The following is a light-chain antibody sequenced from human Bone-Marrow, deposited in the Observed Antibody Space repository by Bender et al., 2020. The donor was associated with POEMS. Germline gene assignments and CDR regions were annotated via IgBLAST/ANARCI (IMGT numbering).Light chain of an antibody. CDR1: ISDDGNYNL. V-gene: IGLV2-14*02. Sequence: QSALTQPASVAGCAGESLTISCTGTISDDGNYNLVFWYQQLPGKAPKLMIYDLRTRPSGVSNRFSGSKSGYTASLTISGLQAEDEADYYCSSYTSSSTLFGGGTKLTVL. CDR2: DLR. J-gene: IGLJ2*01. CDR3: SSYTSSSTL.